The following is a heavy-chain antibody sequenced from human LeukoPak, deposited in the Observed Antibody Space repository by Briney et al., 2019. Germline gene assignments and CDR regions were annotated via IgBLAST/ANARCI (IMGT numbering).Heavy chain of an antibody. J-gene: IGHJ6*02. Sequence: GGSLRLSCAASGFTFSSYWMHWVRQAPGKGLVWVSRINSGGSSTSYADSVKGRFTISRDNAKNTLYLQMNSLRAEDTAVYYCARYSSSWLDYYYGMDVWGQGTTVTVSS. D-gene: IGHD6-13*01. V-gene: IGHV3-74*01. CDR2: INSGGSST. CDR1: GFTFSSYW. CDR3: ARYSSSWLDYYYGMDV.